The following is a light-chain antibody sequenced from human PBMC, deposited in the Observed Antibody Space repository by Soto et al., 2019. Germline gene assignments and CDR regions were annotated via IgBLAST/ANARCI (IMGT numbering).Light chain of an antibody. CDR2: GAS. J-gene: IGKJ4*01. CDR3: QQYSNWPPLT. CDR1: QSVSSN. Sequence: EIVRTQSPATLSVSPGERATLSYRASQSVSSNYLAWYQQKPGQAPRLLIYGASTRATGIPARFSGSGSGTEFTLTISSLQSEDFAVYYCQQYSNWPPLTFGGGTKVEIK. V-gene: IGKV3-15*01.